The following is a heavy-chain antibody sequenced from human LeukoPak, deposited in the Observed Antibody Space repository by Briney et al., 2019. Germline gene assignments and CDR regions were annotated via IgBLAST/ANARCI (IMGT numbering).Heavy chain of an antibody. CDR2: INPNSGGT. V-gene: IGHV1-2*02. CDR1: GYTFTGYY. J-gene: IGHJ4*02. CDR3: ARPMARGVIEDY. D-gene: IGHD3-10*01. Sequence: ASVKVSCKASGYTFTGYYMHWVRQAPGQGLEWMGWINPNSGGTNYAQKFQGRVTMTRDTSISTAYMELSRLRSDDTAVYYCARPMARGVIEDYWGQGTLVTVSS.